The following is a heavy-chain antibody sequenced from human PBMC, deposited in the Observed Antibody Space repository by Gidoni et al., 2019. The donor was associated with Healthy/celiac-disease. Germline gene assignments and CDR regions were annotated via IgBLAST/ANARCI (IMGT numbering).Heavy chain of an antibody. D-gene: IGHD3-22*01. V-gene: IGHV4-39*07. Sequence: QLQLQESGPGLVKPSETLSLTCTVSGGSISSSSYYWGWIRQPPGKGLEWIGSIYYSGSTYYNPSLKSRVTISVDTSKNQFSLKLSSVTAADTAVYYCAREISETYYYDSRPGYYFDYWGQGTLVTVSS. CDR2: IYYSGST. CDR3: AREISETYYYDSRPGYYFDY. J-gene: IGHJ4*02. CDR1: GGSISSSSYY.